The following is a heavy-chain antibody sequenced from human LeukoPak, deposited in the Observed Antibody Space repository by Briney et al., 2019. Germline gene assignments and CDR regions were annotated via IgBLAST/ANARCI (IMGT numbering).Heavy chain of an antibody. V-gene: IGHV3-11*01. CDR1: GFTFSDSY. CDR3: AKDRGYCSGGSCYGTFDY. Sequence: GGSLRLSCAASGFTFSDSYMTWIRQAPGKGLELLSYISGSSSDVNYIDSVRGRFTISRGNAKNSLYLHMNSLTVEDTAVYYCAKDRGYCSGGSCYGTFDYWGQGTLVTVSS. D-gene: IGHD2-15*01. J-gene: IGHJ4*02. CDR2: ISGSSSDV.